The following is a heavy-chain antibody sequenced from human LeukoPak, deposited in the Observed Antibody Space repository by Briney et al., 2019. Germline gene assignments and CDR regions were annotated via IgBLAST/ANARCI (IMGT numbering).Heavy chain of an antibody. D-gene: IGHD2-2*01. J-gene: IGHJ4*02. V-gene: IGHV1-46*01. CDR1: GYTFTSYY. CDR3: ARVHGYCSSTSRFNHPTLNYFDY. CDR2: INPSGGST. Sequence: ASVKVSCKASGYTFTSYYMHWVRQAPGQGLEWMGIINPSGGSTSYAQKFQGRVTMTRDTSTSTVYMELSSLRSEDTAVYYCARVHGYCSSTSRFNHPTLNYFDYWGQGTLVTVSS.